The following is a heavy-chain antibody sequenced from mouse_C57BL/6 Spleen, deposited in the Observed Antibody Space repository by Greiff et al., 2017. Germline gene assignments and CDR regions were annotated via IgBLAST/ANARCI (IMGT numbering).Heavy chain of an antibody. J-gene: IGHJ2*01. Sequence: EVKLVESGGGLVKPGGSLKLSCAASGFTFSSYAMSWVRQTPEKRLEWVATISDGGSYTYYPDNVKGRFTISRDNAKNNLYLQMSHLKSEDTAMYYCARERDDYEDYFDYWGQGTTLTVSS. D-gene: IGHD2-4*01. CDR3: ARERDDYEDYFDY. V-gene: IGHV5-4*01. CDR2: ISDGGSYT. CDR1: GFTFSSYA.